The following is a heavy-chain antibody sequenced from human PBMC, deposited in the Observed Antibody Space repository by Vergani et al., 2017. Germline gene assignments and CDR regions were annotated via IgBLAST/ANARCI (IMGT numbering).Heavy chain of an antibody. D-gene: IGHD4-23*01. CDR2: IYPGDSDT. CDR3: ARRPRRGLRWHDYYFDY. V-gene: IGHV5-51*01. CDR1: GYSFTSYW. Sequence: EVQLVQSGAEVKKPGESLKFSCKGSGYSFTSYWIGWVRQMPGKGLEWRGIIYPGDSDTRYSPSFQGQVTISADKSISTAYLQWSSLKASDTAMYYCARRPRRGLRWHDYYFDYWGQGTLVTVSS. J-gene: IGHJ4*02.